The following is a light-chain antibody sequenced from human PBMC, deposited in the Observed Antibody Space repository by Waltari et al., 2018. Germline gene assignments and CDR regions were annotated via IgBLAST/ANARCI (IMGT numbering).Light chain of an antibody. CDR1: QSVSRA. CDR2: GAS. Sequence: EIVLTQSPGTLSLSLGERATVSCRASQSVSRALAWYQQKPGQAPRLLIYGASTRATGIPDWFSGSGSETDFSLTISRLEPDDFAVYYCQHYLRLPVTFGQGTTVEI. V-gene: IGKV3-20*01. J-gene: IGKJ1*01. CDR3: QHYLRLPVT.